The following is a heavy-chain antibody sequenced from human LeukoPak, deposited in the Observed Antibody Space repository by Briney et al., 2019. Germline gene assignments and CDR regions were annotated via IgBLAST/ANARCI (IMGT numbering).Heavy chain of an antibody. J-gene: IGHJ4*02. CDR1: GFTFSSYG. D-gene: IGHD6-19*01. CDR3: ARSPTDSGWYYFDY. V-gene: IGHV3-48*04. Sequence: GGSLRLSCAASGFTFSSYGMHWVRQAPGKGLEWVSYISSSGSTIYYADSVKGRFTISRDNAKNSLYLQMNSLRAEDTAVYYCARSPTDSGWYYFDYWGQGTLVTVSS. CDR2: ISSSGSTI.